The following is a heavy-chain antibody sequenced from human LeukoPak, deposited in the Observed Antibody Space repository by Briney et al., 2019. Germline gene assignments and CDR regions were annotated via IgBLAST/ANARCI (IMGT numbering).Heavy chain of an antibody. CDR1: GFTFSSYA. Sequence: GGSLRLSCAASGFTFSSYAMSWVRQAPGKGLEWVSAISGSGGSTYYADSVKGRFTISRDNGKNTLYLQMNSLRAEDTAVYYCATYRGYPVDYWGQGTLVTVSS. D-gene: IGHD1-1*01. CDR3: ATYRGYPVDY. CDR2: ISGSGGST. V-gene: IGHV3-23*01. J-gene: IGHJ4*02.